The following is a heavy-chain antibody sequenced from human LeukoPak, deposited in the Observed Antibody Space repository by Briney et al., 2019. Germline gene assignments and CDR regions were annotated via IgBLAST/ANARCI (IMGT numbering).Heavy chain of an antibody. CDR1: GYSITYYW. V-gene: IGHV5-51*03. CDR2: IYPGDSDN. CDR3: ARREAVAGTQTIDY. Sequence: KPGEFLKISCNGSGYSITYYWIGWVRPMPRKGLELMGIIYPGDSDNRYSPPFQGQVTISADKAISTAYLQWSSLKATDTAMYYCARREAVAGTQTIDYWGQGTLVTVSS. J-gene: IGHJ4*02. D-gene: IGHD6-19*01.